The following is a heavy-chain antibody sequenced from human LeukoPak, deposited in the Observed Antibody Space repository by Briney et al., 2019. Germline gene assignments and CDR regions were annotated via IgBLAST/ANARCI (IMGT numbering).Heavy chain of an antibody. D-gene: IGHD6-19*01. Sequence: SQTLSLTCTVSGGSISSGSYYWSWIRQPAGKGLEWIGRIYTSGSTNYNPSLKSRVTISVDTSKNQLSLKLSSVTAADTAVYYCASRPIPVDIFDSWGQGTLVTVSS. V-gene: IGHV4-61*02. CDR1: GGSISSGSYY. J-gene: IGHJ4*02. CDR3: ASRPIPVDIFDS. CDR2: IYTSGST.